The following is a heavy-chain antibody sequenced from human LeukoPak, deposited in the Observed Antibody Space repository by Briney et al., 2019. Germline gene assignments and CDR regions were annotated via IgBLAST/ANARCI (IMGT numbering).Heavy chain of an antibody. CDR1: GYTFTNYW. D-gene: IGHD5-18*01. CDR2: IYPGDSDI. J-gene: IGHJ4*02. CDR3: ARRVGITAMAFDF. Sequence: GESLKISCKGSGYTFTNYWIGWVRQMPGKGLEWVGIIYPGDSDIRYSPSLQGQVTISADKSSTTAYLQWSSLKASDTAIYYCARRVGITAMAFDFWGQGTLVTVSS. V-gene: IGHV5-51*01.